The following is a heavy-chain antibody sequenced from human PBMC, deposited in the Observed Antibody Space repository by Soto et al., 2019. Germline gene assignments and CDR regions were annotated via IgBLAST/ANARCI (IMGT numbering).Heavy chain of an antibody. D-gene: IGHD2-8*01. CDR1: GWSFSGYY. CDR3: ARKRISRYCTNGVCPGKNFDY. J-gene: IGHJ4*02. CDR2: INHSGST. V-gene: IGHV4-34*01. Sequence: SETLSLTCSYYGWSFSGYYWSWLRQPPGKGLEWIGEINHSGSTNYNPSLKSRVTISVDTSKNQFSLKLSSVTAADTAVYYCARKRISRYCTNGVCPGKNFDYWGQG.